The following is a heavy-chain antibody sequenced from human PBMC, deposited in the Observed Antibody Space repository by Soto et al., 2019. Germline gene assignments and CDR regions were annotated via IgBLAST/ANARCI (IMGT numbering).Heavy chain of an antibody. D-gene: IGHD3-9*01. CDR2: IIPIFGTA. V-gene: IGHV1-69*19. CDR3: ALVTGYGDFPGYYGMDV. J-gene: IGHJ6*02. CDR1: GGTFSSYA. Sequence: QVQLVQSGAEVKKPGSSVKVSCKASGGTFSSYAISWVRQAPGQGLEWMGGIIPIFGTANYAQKFQGRVMITADESTSTAYMELSSLRSEDTAVYYCALVTGYGDFPGYYGMDVWGQGTTVTVSS.